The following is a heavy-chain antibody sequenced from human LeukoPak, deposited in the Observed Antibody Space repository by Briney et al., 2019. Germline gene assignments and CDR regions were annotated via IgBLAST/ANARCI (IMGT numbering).Heavy chain of an antibody. CDR3: ARVPGVGYDLGFDY. CDR2: IKQDGSEK. V-gene: IGHV3-7*01. CDR1: GFTFSSYW. J-gene: IGHJ4*02. Sequence: GGSLRLSCAASGFTFSSYWMSWVRQTPGKGLEWVANIKQDGSEKYYVDSVKGRFTISRDNAKNSLYLQMNSLRAEDTAVYYCARVPGVGYDLGFDYWGQGTLVTVSS. D-gene: IGHD5-12*01.